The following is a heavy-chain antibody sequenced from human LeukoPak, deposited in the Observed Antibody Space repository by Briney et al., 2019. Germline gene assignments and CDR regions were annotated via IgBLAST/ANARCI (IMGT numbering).Heavy chain of an antibody. Sequence: GASVKVSCKASGYTFTSYGISWVRQAPGQGLEWMGWISAYNGNTNYAQKLQGRVTMTTDTSTSTAYMELRSLRSDDTAVYYCARVGILTGYHSFPFAFDIWGQGTMVTVSS. CDR1: GYTFTSYG. CDR3: ARVGILTGYHSFPFAFDI. J-gene: IGHJ3*02. CDR2: ISAYNGNT. V-gene: IGHV1-18*01. D-gene: IGHD3-9*01.